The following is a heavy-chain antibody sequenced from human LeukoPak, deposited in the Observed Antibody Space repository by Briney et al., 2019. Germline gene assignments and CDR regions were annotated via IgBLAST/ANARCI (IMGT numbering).Heavy chain of an antibody. Sequence: GGSLRLSCTASGFTFRDYTINWVRQAPGKGLEWVSAIDKSGTFIKYADSVKGRFTVSRDNAKNSLFLQMNSLKVEDTAVYYWAREVFIVREPRTNRMNYGGQETGVTVSS. CDR3: AREVFIVREPRTNRMNY. CDR2: IDKSGTFI. J-gene: IGHJ4*02. V-gene: IGHV3-21*01. CDR1: GFTFRDYT. D-gene: IGHD1-7*01.